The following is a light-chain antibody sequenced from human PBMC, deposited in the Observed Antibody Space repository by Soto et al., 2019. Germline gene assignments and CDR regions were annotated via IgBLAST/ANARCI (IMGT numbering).Light chain of an antibody. CDR3: SSYTSASTPLV. CDR1: GSDVGGYNY. J-gene: IGLJ2*01. Sequence: QSALTQPASVSGSPGQSITISCTGTGSDVGGYNYVSWYQQHPVKAPKVMIYDVSNRPSEVSNRFSGSKSGNTASLTISGLQAEDEADYYYSSYTSASTPLVFGGGTKVTVL. CDR2: DVS. V-gene: IGLV2-14*01.